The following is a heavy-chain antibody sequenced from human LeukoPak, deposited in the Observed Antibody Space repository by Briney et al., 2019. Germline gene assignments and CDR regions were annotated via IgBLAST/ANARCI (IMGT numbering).Heavy chain of an antibody. CDR2: IYYSGST. CDR1: GGSISSGDYY. CDR3: ARTQYCSSTSCRPDAFDI. D-gene: IGHD2-2*01. Sequence: PSQTLSLTCTVSGGSISSGDYYWSWIRQPPGKGLEWIGYIYYSGSTSYNPSLKSRVTISVDTSKNQFSLKLSSVTAADTAVYYCARTQYCSSTSCRPDAFDIWGQGTMVTVSS. J-gene: IGHJ3*02. V-gene: IGHV4-30-4*08.